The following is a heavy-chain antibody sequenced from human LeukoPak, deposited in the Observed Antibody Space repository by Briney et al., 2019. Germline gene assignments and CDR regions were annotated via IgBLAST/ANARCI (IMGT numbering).Heavy chain of an antibody. V-gene: IGHV1-69*04. J-gene: IGHJ4*02. Sequence: ASVKVSCKASGGTFSSYAISWVRQAPGQGLEWMGRIIPILGIANYAQKFQGRVTITADKSTSTAYMELSSLRSEDTAVYYCARAAHHYGDTVLDYWGRRTLVTVSS. D-gene: IGHD4-17*01. CDR1: GGTFSSYA. CDR2: IIPILGIA. CDR3: ARAAHHYGDTVLDY.